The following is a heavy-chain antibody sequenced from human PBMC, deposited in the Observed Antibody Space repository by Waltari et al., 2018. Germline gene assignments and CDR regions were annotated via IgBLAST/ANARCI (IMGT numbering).Heavy chain of an antibody. J-gene: IGHJ4*02. CDR1: DDSINPGPFY. Sequence: QVHLQESGPGLVKPSQTLSLTCSTSDDSINPGPFYFTWIRQDPGTGLEWIGYVDNTGSSSYNPSLRSRFSISVDTSRRHFSLKLMSVTAADTASYFCAISSSGGNYFDYWGREPWSPSPQ. CDR2: VDNTGSS. CDR3: AISSSGGNYFDY. V-gene: IGHV4-31*03. D-gene: IGHD6-6*01.